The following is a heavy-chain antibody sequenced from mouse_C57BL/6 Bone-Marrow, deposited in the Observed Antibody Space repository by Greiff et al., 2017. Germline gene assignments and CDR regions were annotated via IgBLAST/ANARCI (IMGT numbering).Heavy chain of an antibody. Sequence: EVKLEESGGGLVQPGGSMKLSCVASGFTFSNYWMNWVRQSPEKGLEWVAQIRLKSDNYATHYAESVKGRFTISRDDSKSSVYLQMNNLRAEDTGIYYCTGGGYGSDYWGQGTTLTVSS. CDR2: IRLKSDNYAT. CDR1: GFTFSNYW. CDR3: TGGGYGSDY. V-gene: IGHV6-3*01. D-gene: IGHD1-1*01. J-gene: IGHJ2*01.